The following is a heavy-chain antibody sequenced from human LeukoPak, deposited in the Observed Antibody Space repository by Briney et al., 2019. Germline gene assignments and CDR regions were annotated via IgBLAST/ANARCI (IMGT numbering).Heavy chain of an antibody. Sequence: KPSETLSLTCTVSVGSISSYHSNCMRQPPGKGLEWLGYIYYSWSTNYNPPLKSRVTISVDTSKNQFSLNLTSVTAADTAVYYCARFTPQGYGWGGYNRFDPWGQGTLVTVSS. CDR2: IYYSWST. CDR1: VGSISSYH. V-gene: IGHV4-59*01. D-gene: IGHD3-16*01. CDR3: ARFTPQGYGWGGYNRFDP. J-gene: IGHJ5*02.